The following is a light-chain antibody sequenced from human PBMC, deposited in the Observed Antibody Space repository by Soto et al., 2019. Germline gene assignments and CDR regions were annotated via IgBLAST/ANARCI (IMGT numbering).Light chain of an antibody. J-gene: IGKJ5*01. V-gene: IGKV3-20*01. CDR1: QSVSSSY. CDR3: QQYGSSPPTIT. CDR2: GAS. Sequence: EIVLTQSPGTLSLSPGERATLSCRASQSVSSSYXAWYQQKPGQAPRLLIYGASSRATGIPDRFSGSGSGTDFTLTISRLEPEDFAVYYCQQYGSSPPTITFGQGTRLEIK.